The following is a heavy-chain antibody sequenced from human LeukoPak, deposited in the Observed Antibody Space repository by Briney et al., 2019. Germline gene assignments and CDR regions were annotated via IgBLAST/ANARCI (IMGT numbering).Heavy chain of an antibody. V-gene: IGHV1-69*06. D-gene: IGHD3-22*01. Sequence: ASVKVSCKASGGTFSSYAISWVRQAPGQGLEWMGGIIPIFGTANYAQKFQGRVTITADKSTSTAYMELSSLRSEDTAVYYCARGRGVITMNAFDIWGQGTMVTVSS. CDR1: GGTFSSYA. CDR3: ARGRGVITMNAFDI. CDR2: IIPIFGTA. J-gene: IGHJ3*02.